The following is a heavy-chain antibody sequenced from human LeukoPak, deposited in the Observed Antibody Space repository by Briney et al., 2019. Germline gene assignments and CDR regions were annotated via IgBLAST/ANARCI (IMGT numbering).Heavy chain of an antibody. J-gene: IGHJ4*02. CDR2: ISYDGSDK. CDR3: ATGYSVEMATMPD. D-gene: IGHD5-24*01. Sequence: GRSLRLSCAASGFTFKSYGMHWVRQAPGKGLEWVAAISYDGSDKYYVDSVKGRFTISRDNSKNTLYLQMDSLKSEDTAVYYCATGYSVEMATMPDWGQGTLVTVPS. CDR1: GFTFKSYG. V-gene: IGHV3-30*03.